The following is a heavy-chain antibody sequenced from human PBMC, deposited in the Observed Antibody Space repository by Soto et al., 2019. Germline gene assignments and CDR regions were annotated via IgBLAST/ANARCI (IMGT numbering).Heavy chain of an antibody. J-gene: IGHJ6*02. CDR3: ARGEDAFFYYGLDV. V-gene: IGHV4-59*01. CDR1: GGSITSSY. CDR2: IYDTGISGYTPST. Sequence: SETRSLTWTVSGGSITSSYWSWIRRPPGKGLEWIAYIYDTGISGYTPSTSYNPSLKSRVTMSVDTSKSQFSLKLTSVTAADTAVYYCARGEDAFFYYGLDVWGQGITVTVSS.